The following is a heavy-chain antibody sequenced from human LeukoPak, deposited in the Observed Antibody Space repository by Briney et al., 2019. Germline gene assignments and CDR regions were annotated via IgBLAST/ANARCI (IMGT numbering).Heavy chain of an antibody. V-gene: IGHV3-23*01. CDR2: MTGPADTT. CDR1: GFTFTNYW. J-gene: IGHJ4*02. Sequence: PGGSLRLSCAASGFTFTNYWMSWVRQAPGKGPEWLSAMTGPADTTYYAESVKGRFTISRDYSKSMVYLQMNSLRVEDTAIYYCAKGAEIDHWGQGTLVTVSS. CDR3: AKGAEIDH.